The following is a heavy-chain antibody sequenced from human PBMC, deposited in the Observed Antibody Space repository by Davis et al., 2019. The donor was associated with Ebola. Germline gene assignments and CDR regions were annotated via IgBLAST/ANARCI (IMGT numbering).Heavy chain of an antibody. CDR2: ISSSSYAI. J-gene: IGHJ3*01. D-gene: IGHD1-1*01. Sequence: GGSLRLSCTASGLSFRASSMNWFRQASGKGLEWVAYISSSSYAIYYADSVKGRCTISRDNGKNSLYLQMNSLRAGDTAVYYCVRANSAAFDVWGQGTMVTVSS. CDR1: GLSFRASS. V-gene: IGHV3-48*01. CDR3: VRANSAAFDV.